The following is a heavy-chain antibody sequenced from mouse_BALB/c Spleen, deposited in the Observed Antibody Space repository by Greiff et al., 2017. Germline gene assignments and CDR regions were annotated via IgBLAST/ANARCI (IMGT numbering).Heavy chain of an antibody. Sequence: DVMLVESGGGLVQPGESLKLSCESNEYAFPSHDMSWVRKTPEKRLELVAAINSDGGSTYYPDTMERRFIISRDNTKKTLYLQMSSLRSEDTALYYCARREDRSGPLDYWGQGTTLTVSS. J-gene: IGHJ2*01. CDR2: INSDGGST. CDR3: ARREDRSGPLDY. CDR1: EYAFPSHD. D-gene: IGHD2-14*01. V-gene: IGHV5-2*01.